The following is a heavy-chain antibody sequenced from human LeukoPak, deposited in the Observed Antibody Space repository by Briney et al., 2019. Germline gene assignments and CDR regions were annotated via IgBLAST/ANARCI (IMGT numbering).Heavy chain of an antibody. Sequence: ASVKVSCEASGYTFTSYDINWVGQAAGQGLEWLGWMNPNSGNTGYAQKFQGRVTMTRTTSIRTAYMELGSLASEDTAVYYCTRGSQNCASASCYNFWGQGTLVTVSS. CDR2: MNPNSGNT. D-gene: IGHD2-2*02. CDR1: GYTFTSYD. CDR3: TRGSQNCASASCYNF. J-gene: IGHJ4*02. V-gene: IGHV1-8*01.